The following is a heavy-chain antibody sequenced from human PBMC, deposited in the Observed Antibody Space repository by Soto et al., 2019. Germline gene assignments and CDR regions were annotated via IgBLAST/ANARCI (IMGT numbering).Heavy chain of an antibody. Sequence: QVQLQESGPGLVKPSQTLSLTCTFSGGSISSGGYYWSWIRQHPGKGLEWIGYIYYSGSTYYNPSLKSRVTISVDTSKNQFSLKLSSVTAADTAVYYCARGEVGSSTSCYPYWGQGTLVTVSS. CDR2: IYYSGST. J-gene: IGHJ4*02. CDR1: GGSISSGGYY. V-gene: IGHV4-31*03. CDR3: ARGEVGSSTSCYPY. D-gene: IGHD2-2*01.